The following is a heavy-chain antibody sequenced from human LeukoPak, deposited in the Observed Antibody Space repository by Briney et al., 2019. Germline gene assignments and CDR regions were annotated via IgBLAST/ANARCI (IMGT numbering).Heavy chain of an antibody. V-gene: IGHV3-23*01. J-gene: IGHJ4*02. Sequence: GGSLRLSCAASGYTFSNYAMRWVRQAPGKGLEWVAAIVGSGSNTYYADSVKGRFTISRDNPKNTLYLQMNSLRAEDTAVYYCAKWGDYDILTGYYDSDYWGQGTLVTVSS. CDR2: IVGSGSNT. CDR3: AKWGDYDILTGYYDSDY. D-gene: IGHD3-9*01. CDR1: GYTFSNYA.